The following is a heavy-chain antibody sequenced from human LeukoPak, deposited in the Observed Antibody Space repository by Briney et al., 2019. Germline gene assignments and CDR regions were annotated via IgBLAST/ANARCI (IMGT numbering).Heavy chain of an antibody. J-gene: IGHJ5*02. CDR2: ITAYNGNT. D-gene: IGHD6-19*01. V-gene: IGHV1-18*01. CDR3: ASIENSSGPFDP. Sequence: ASVKVSCKASSYTFTSYGISWVRQAPGQGLEWMGWITAYNGNTKYAQKFQGRVTMTTDTSTRTAYMELRSLRSDDTAVYFCASIENSSGPFDPWGQGTLVTVSS. CDR1: SYTFTSYG.